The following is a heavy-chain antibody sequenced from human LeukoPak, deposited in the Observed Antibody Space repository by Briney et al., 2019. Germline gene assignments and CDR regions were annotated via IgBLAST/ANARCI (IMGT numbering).Heavy chain of an antibody. CDR1: GGSISSSSYY. CDR2: IYYSGST. J-gene: IGHJ3*02. V-gene: IGHV4-39*07. CDR3: ARAAWIQSAFDI. D-gene: IGHD5-18*01. Sequence: SETLSLTCTVSGGSISSSSYYWGWLRQPPGKGLEWIGSIYYSGSTNYNPSLKSRVTISVDTSKNQFSLKLSSVTAADTAVYYCARAAWIQSAFDIWGQGTMVTVSS.